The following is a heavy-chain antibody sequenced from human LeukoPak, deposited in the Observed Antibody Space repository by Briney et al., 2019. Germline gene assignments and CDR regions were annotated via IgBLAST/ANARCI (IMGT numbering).Heavy chain of an antibody. CDR1: GFTFANTW. J-gene: IGHJ4*02. Sequence: PGGSLRLSCAASGFTFANTWMHWVRQAPGKGLVWVSLINNDGSTTNYADSVKGRFTISRDNAKNTVYLQMNSLRAKDTAVYYCAIGGTYGSGSWGQGTLVTVSS. CDR2: INNDGSTT. D-gene: IGHD3-10*01. CDR3: AIGGTYGSGS. V-gene: IGHV3-74*01.